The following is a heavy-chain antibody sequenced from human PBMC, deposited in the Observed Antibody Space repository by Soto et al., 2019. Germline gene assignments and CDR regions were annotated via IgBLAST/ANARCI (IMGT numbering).Heavy chain of an antibody. Sequence: PVGSLRLSCAASGFTFSNYGMHWVRQAPGKGLEWVAVIWYDGSNQYYGDSVKGRFIISRDSSRDTLYLQMNSLTAEDTAVYYCARGGPYTYRTYYFDYWGQGTPVTVSS. V-gene: IGHV3-33*01. CDR2: IWYDGSNQ. CDR3: ARGGPYTYRTYYFDY. D-gene: IGHD5-18*01. CDR1: GFTFSNYG. J-gene: IGHJ4*02.